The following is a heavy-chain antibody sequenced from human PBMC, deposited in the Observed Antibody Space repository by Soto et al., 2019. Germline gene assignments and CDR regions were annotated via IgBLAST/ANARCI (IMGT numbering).Heavy chain of an antibody. CDR1: GFTFTAYA. V-gene: IGHV3-30*18. J-gene: IGHJ5*01. D-gene: IGHD3-3*01. CDR2: ISYDGSNE. Sequence: GWSLRLSCAASGFTFTAYAMHWVRQAPGKGLEWVAAISYDGSNEYYSDSVEGRFTISRDNSKKTLYLQMNSLRAEDTAVYYCAKDYRSWSTYSTPGTHFDSWGQGTLVTVSS. CDR3: AKDYRSWSTYSTPGTHFDS.